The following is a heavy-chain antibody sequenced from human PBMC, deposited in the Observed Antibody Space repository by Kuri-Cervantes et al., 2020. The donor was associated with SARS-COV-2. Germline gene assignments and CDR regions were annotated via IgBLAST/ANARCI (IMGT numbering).Heavy chain of an antibody. CDR1: RFTFNNYD. J-gene: IGHJ4*02. Sequence: GGSLRLSCAASRFTFNNYDLIWVRQAPGKGLEWVSSISTSGGDTNYADSLKGRFTISRDNSKNTLYLQMNSLRVEDTAVYYCASVSTMGVSLDWGQGTLVTVPS. V-gene: IGHV3-23*01. CDR3: ASVSTMGVSLD. CDR2: ISTSGGDT. D-gene: IGHD5-24*01.